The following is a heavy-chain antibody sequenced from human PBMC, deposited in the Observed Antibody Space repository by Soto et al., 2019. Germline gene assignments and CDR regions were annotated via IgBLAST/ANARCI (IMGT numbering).Heavy chain of an antibody. D-gene: IGHD3-3*01. CDR1: GFTFSSYA. CDR3: ARDRYDFWSGYSSVTHDAFDI. CDR2: ISYDGSNK. J-gene: IGHJ3*02. Sequence: QVPLVESGGGVVQPGRSLRLSCAASGFTFSSYAMHWVRQAPGKGLEWVAVISYDGSNKYYADSVKGRFTISRDNSKNTLYLQMNSLRAEDTAVYYCARDRYDFWSGYSSVTHDAFDIWGQGTMVTVSS. V-gene: IGHV3-30-3*01.